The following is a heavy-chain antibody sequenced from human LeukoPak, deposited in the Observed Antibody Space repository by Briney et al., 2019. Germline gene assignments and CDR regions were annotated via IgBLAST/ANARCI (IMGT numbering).Heavy chain of an antibody. V-gene: IGHV4-30-4*01. CDR2: IYYSGST. CDR1: GGSISSGDYY. CDR3: ARDWHYGSRIDY. D-gene: IGHD3-10*01. J-gene: IGHJ4*02. Sequence: SETRSLTCTVSGGSISSGDYYWSWIRQPPGKGLEWIGYIYYSGSTYYNPSLKSRVTISVDTSKNQFSLKLSSVTAADTAVYYCARDWHYGSRIDYWGQGTLVT.